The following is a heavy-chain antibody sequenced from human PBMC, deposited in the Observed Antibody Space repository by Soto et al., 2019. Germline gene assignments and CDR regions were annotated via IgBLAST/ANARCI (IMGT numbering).Heavy chain of an antibody. Sequence: QLQLQESGPGLVEPSETLSLTCSVSGDSMSSYYWSWIRQSAEKGLEWIGRISATGTTSYIPSLKGRITLSVDTSKNQFSLNLKFVTAAETAVYFCAGEQSGAANFWGQGTLVTVS. CDR3: AGEQSGAANF. D-gene: IGHD2-15*01. V-gene: IGHV4-4*07. CDR2: ISATGTT. J-gene: IGHJ3*01. CDR1: GDSMSSYY.